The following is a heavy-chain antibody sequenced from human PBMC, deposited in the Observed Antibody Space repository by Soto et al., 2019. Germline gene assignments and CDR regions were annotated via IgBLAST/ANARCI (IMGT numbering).Heavy chain of an antibody. Sequence: VGSLRLSCTGTGFDFADYYMSWMRQAPGKGLEWVSSIDSGDGTTYYTESVKGRFTISRDNAKKTVYLQMSSLRVEDTALYYCVRPYYSSSWFPFDRWGQGTLVTVSS. CDR3: VRPYYSSSWFPFDR. D-gene: IGHD6-13*01. J-gene: IGHJ4*02. V-gene: IGHV3-11*01. CDR2: IDSGDGTT. CDR1: GFDFADYY.